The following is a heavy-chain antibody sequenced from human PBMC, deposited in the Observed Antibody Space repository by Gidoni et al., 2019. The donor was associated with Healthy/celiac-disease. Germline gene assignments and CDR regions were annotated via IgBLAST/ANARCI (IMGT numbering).Heavy chain of an antibody. V-gene: IGHV3-64*01. Sequence: EVQLVASGGGFVQPGGSLRLSCPASAFTFIIYAMHWVRQAPGKGLEYVSAISSNGGSTYYANSVKGRFTISRDNSKNTLYLQMGSLRAEDMAVYYCARAPWAYYYGSGSPGPIDYWGQGTLVTVSS. J-gene: IGHJ4*02. D-gene: IGHD3-10*01. CDR3: ARAPWAYYYGSGSPGPIDY. CDR2: ISSNGGST. CDR1: AFTFIIYA.